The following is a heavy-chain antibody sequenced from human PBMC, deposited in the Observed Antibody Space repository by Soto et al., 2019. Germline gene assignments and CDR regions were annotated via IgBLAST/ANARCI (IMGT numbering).Heavy chain of an antibody. J-gene: IGHJ5*02. CDR3: ARDEMVYGRWDGFDP. D-gene: IGHD2-8*01. CDR2: ISYDGSNK. V-gene: IGHV3-30-3*01. CDR1: GFTFSSYA. Sequence: QVQLVESGGGVVQPGRSLRLSCAASGFTFSSYAMHWVRQAPGKGLEWVAVISYDGSNKYYADSVKGRFTISRDNSKNTLYLQMNSLRAEDTAVYYCARDEMVYGRWDGFDPWGQGTLVTVSS.